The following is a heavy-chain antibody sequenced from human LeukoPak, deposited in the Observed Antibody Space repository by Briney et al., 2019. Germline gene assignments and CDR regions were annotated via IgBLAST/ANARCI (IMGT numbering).Heavy chain of an antibody. CDR1: GFTFSNAW. D-gene: IGHD2-15*01. Sequence: GGSLRLSCAAYGFTFSNAWMSWVRQAPGKGLEWVGRIKSKTDGGTTDYAAPVKGRFTISRDDSKNTLYLQMNSLKTEDTAVYYCTSQWCSGGSCYSFSYWGQGTLVTVSS. J-gene: IGHJ4*02. CDR2: IKSKTDGGTT. V-gene: IGHV3-15*01. CDR3: TSQWCSGGSCYSFSY.